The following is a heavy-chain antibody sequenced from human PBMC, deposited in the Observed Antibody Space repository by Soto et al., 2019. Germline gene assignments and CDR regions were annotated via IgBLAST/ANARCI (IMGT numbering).Heavy chain of an antibody. D-gene: IGHD5-12*01. J-gene: IGHJ4*02. CDR3: ARRRIVATYDY. V-gene: IGHV4-4*02. Sequence: QVQLQESGPGLVKPSGTLSLTCDVSGDSISNTNWYSWVRQSPGTGLEWIAEIYHSGSTHYNPGLKSRVTISVDKSKSQFSLKLSSVTAADSAVYYCARRRIVATYDYWGQGILVTVSS. CDR1: GDSISNTNW. CDR2: IYHSGST.